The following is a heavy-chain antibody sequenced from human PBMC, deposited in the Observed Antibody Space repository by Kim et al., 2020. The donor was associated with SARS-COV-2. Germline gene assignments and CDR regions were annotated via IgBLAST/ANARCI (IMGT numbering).Heavy chain of an antibody. Sequence: ASVKVSCKASGYTFTSYGISWVRQAPGQGLEWMGWISAYNGNTNYAQKLQGRVTMTTDTSTSTAYMELRSLRSDDTAVYYCARHDYVWGSYRPLYYFDYWGQGTLVTVSS. J-gene: IGHJ4*02. CDR1: GYTFTSYG. V-gene: IGHV1-18*01. D-gene: IGHD3-16*02. CDR3: ARHDYVWGSYRPLYYFDY. CDR2: ISAYNGNT.